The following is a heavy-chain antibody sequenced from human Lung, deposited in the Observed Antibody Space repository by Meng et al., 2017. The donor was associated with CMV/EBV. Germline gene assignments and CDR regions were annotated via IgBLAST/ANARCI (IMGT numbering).Heavy chain of an antibody. V-gene: IGHV4-39*01. CDR3: ARRRGGSGRDC. J-gene: IGHJ4*02. Sequence: LHLEEAGPGLVKPSDTLFLTCTVSGGSISSNGYYWDWVRQPPGKGLEWIGAIYHSGSTSYNPSLQSRVTMFVDTSKNQFSLMLTSVTATDTAVYYCARRRGGSGRDCWGQGTLVTVSS. CDR2: IYHSGST. D-gene: IGHD3-10*01. CDR1: GGSISSNGYY.